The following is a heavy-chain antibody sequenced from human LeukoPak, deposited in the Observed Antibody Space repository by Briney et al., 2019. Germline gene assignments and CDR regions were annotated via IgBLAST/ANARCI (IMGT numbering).Heavy chain of an antibody. CDR2: ISSSGSTI. D-gene: IGHD5-18*01. CDR3: ARVDTAMDFDY. Sequence: GGSLRVSCAASGLTFSDYYMSWIRQARGKGLEWVSYISSSGSTIYYADSVKGRFTISRDNAKNSLYLQMNSLRAEDTAVYYCARVDTAMDFDYWGQGTLVTVSS. CDR1: GLTFSDYY. J-gene: IGHJ4*02. V-gene: IGHV3-11*01.